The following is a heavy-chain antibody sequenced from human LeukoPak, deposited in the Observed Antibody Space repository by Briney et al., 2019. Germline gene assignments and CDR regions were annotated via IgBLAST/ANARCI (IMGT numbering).Heavy chain of an antibody. CDR1: GGSFSGYY. CDR3: ASSTDYGDYALDY. Sequence: PSETLSLTCAVYGGSFSGYYWSWIRQPPGKGLEWIGEINHSGSTNYNPSLKSRVTISVDTSKNQFSLKLSSVTAADTAVYYCASSTDYGDYALDYWGQGTLVTVSS. V-gene: IGHV4-34*01. D-gene: IGHD4-17*01. J-gene: IGHJ4*02. CDR2: INHSGST.